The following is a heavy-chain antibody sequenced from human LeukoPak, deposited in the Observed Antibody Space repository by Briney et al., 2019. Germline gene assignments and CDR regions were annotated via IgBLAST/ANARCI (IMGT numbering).Heavy chain of an antibody. D-gene: IGHD3-10*01. CDR3: ARQTDSGKGYFDY. V-gene: IGHV1-46*01. CDR1: GYTFTNYY. CDR2: INPSGGST. J-gene: IGHJ4*02. Sequence: ASVKVSCKASGYTFTNYYIHWVRQAPGQGLEWMAIINPSGGSTNYAQKFQGRVTMTKDTSTRTVYMELSSLISEDTAVYYCARQTDSGKGYFDYWGQGTLVTVSS.